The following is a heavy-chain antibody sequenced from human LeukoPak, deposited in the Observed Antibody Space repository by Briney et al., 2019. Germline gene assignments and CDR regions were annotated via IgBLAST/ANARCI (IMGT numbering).Heavy chain of an antibody. D-gene: IGHD3-3*01. V-gene: IGHV3-9*01. J-gene: IGHJ4*02. CDR1: GFTFDDYA. CDR3: ARGMDFWSGYADY. Sequence: GGSLRLSCAASGFTFDDYAMHWVRQAPGKGLEWVSGISWNSGSIGYADSVKGRFTISRDNAKNSLYLQMNGLRAEDTALYYCARGMDFWSGYADYWGQGTLVTVSS. CDR2: ISWNSGSI.